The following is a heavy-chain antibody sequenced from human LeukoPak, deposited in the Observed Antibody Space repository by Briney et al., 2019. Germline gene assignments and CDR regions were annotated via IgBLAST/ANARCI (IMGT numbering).Heavy chain of an antibody. J-gene: IGHJ4*02. D-gene: IGHD3-10*01. Sequence: GGSLRLSCAASGFTFSSYGMHWVCQAPGKGLEWVAVIWYDGSNKYYADSVKGRFTISRDNSKNTLYLQMNSLRAEDTAVYYCAPKPRNTMVRGVISTYPLIDYWGQGTLVTVSS. V-gene: IGHV3-33*01. CDR3: APKPRNTMVRGVISTYPLIDY. CDR2: IWYDGSNK. CDR1: GFTFSSYG.